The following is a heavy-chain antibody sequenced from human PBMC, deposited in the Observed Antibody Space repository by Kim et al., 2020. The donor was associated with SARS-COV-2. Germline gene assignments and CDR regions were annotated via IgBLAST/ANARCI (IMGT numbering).Heavy chain of an antibody. J-gene: IGHJ4*02. D-gene: IGHD6-19*01. V-gene: IGHV3-7*01. Sequence: DSVKGRFTISRDNAKNSLYLQMNSLRAEDTAVYYCARDNGGIAVAGFPGYWGQGTLVTVSS. CDR3: ARDNGGIAVAGFPGY.